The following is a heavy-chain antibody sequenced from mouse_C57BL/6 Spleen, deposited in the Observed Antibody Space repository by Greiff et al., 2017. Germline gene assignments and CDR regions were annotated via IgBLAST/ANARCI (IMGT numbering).Heavy chain of an antibody. V-gene: IGHV1-22*01. J-gene: IGHJ4*01. D-gene: IGHD3-2*02. CDR1: GYTFTDYN. CDR2: INPNNGGT. Sequence: VQLQQSGPELVKPGASVKMSCKASGYTFTDYNMHWVKQSHGKSLEWIGYINPNNGGTSYNQKFKGKATLTVNKSSSTAYMELRSLTSEDSAVYYCARSKTAQAGGYAMDYWGQGTSVTVSS. CDR3: ARSKTAQAGGYAMDY.